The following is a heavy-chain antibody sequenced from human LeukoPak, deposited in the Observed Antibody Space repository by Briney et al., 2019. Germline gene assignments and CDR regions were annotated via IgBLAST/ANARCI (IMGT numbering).Heavy chain of an antibody. V-gene: IGHV1-69*13. Sequence: ASVKVSCKASGGTFSSYAISWVRQAPGQGLEWMGGIIPIFGTANYAPKFQGRVTITADESTSTAYMELSRLRSEDTAVYYCARDNEYQLFDWAAHSYYYYGMDVWGQGTTVTVSS. CDR3: ARDNEYQLFDWAAHSYYYYGMDV. J-gene: IGHJ6*02. CDR1: GGTFSSYA. CDR2: IIPIFGTA. D-gene: IGHD3-9*01.